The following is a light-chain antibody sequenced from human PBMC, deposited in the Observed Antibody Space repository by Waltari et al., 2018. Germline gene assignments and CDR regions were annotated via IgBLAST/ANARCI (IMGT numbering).Light chain of an antibody. CDR2: AAS. J-gene: IGKJ2*01. V-gene: IGKV3-15*01. Sequence: ETVMTQSPVTLSVSPGERATLSCRASQSIGTNLAWYQQKPGLAPSLLIFAASTRASGVPARFSGSGSGTECTLTISGLQAEDFAVDCCQQYNNWPTYAVGQGTKLEI. CDR1: QSIGTN. CDR3: QQYNNWPTYA.